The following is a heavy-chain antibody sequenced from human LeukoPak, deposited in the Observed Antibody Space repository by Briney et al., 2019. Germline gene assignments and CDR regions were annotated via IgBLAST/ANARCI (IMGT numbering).Heavy chain of an antibody. Sequence: GASVKVSCKASGYTFTGYYMHWVRQAPGQGLEWMGWINPNSGGTNYAQKFQGRVTMTRDTSISTAYMELSRLRSDDTAVYYCARGLNYYDSSGFTNWGQGTLVTVSS. CDR1: GYTFTGYY. V-gene: IGHV1-2*02. D-gene: IGHD3-22*01. CDR2: INPNSGGT. J-gene: IGHJ4*02. CDR3: ARGLNYYDSSGFTN.